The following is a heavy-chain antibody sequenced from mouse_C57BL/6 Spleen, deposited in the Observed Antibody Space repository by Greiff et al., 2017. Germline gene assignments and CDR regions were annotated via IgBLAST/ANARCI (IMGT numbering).Heavy chain of an antibody. D-gene: IGHD1-1*01. CDR2: IDPSDSYT. Sequence: QVQLQQPGAELVMPGASVKLSCKASGYTFTSYWMHWVKQRPGQGLEWIGEIDPSDSYTNYNQKFKGKSTLTVDKSSSTAYMQLSSLTSEDSAVYYCARRYGSRYYYAMDYWGQGTSVTVSS. CDR3: ARRYGSRYYYAMDY. V-gene: IGHV1-69*01. J-gene: IGHJ4*01. CDR1: GYTFTSYW.